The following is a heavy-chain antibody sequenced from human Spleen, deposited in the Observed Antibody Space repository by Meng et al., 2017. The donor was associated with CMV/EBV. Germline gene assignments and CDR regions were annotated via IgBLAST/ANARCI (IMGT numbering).Heavy chain of an antibody. Sequence: ASVKVSCKASGYTFTSYGISWVRQAPGQGLEWMGWISAYNGNTNYAQKLQGRVTMTTDTSTSTAYMELRSLRSEDTAIYYCARGDRMADYYYNMDVWGQGTTVTVSS. CDR2: ISAYNGNT. J-gene: IGHJ6*02. CDR1: GYTFTSYG. CDR3: ARGDRMADYYYNMDV. V-gene: IGHV1-18*01. D-gene: IGHD2-8*01.